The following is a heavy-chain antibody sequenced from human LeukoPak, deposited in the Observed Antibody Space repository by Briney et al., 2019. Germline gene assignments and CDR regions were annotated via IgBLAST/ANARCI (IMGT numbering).Heavy chain of an antibody. CDR3: ATSVTGYSSPFYY. D-gene: IGHD6-13*01. J-gene: IGHJ4*02. Sequence: GGSVTLACALSGLNFDIYEVQWARHSPDGGREWVGLIRYDGSEKYYVDSVAGRFTISRDNSKNTLYLQMNSLRAEDTAVYYCATSVTGYSSPFYYWGQGALVPVSP. CDR2: IRYDGSEK. V-gene: IGHV3-30*02. CDR1: GLNFDIYE.